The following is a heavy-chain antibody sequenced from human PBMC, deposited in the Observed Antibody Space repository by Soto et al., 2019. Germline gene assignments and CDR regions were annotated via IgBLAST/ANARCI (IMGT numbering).Heavy chain of an antibody. CDR1: GYTFTSYY. CDR2: INPDGGGT. CDR3: AVGGKYLSMDV. V-gene: IGHV1-46*01. Sequence: QVQLVQSGAEVKKPGASVKVSCKASGYTFTSYYMHWVRLAPGQGLEWMGIINPDGGGTSYAQQFQGRVIMTRDKATSTVYMEMSSLRSEDTAVYYCAVGGKYLSMDVWGQGTTVTVSS. J-gene: IGHJ6*02.